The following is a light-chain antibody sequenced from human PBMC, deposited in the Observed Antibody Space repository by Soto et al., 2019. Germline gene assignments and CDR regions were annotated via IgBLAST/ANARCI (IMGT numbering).Light chain of an antibody. CDR1: QSVGYA. J-gene: IGKJ1*01. V-gene: IGKV3-11*01. CDR3: QQRSNWPWT. CDR2: DAS. Sequence: ETVVTQKKNTLSSSPGERATLSCMASQSVGYALAWYQQKPGQAPRLLIFDASNRVTGTPARFSGSGSGTDFTLTISSLEPEDFAVYYCQQRSNWPWTFCQ.